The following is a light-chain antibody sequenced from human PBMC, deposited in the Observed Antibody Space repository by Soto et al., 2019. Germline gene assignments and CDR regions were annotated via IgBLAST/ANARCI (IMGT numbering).Light chain of an antibody. CDR3: KQRSNWPPRFT. CDR1: PSVTNF. J-gene: IGKJ3*01. CDR2: GAF. V-gene: IGKV3-11*01. Sequence: EIVLTQSPATLSLSPGERATLSCRASPSVTNFLAWYQQKPGQAPRLLIYGAFNRATGIPARFSGSGSGTDFTLTISSLEPEDFAVYYCKQRSNWPPRFTFGPGTKVDIK.